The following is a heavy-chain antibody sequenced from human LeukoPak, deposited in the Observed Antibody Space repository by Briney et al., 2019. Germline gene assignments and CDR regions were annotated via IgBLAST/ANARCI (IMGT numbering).Heavy chain of an antibody. Sequence: GGSLRLSCAASGFTFSSYWMSWVRQAPGKGLEWVANIKQDGSEKYYVDSVKGRFTISRDNAKNSLYLQMNSLRAEDTAVYYCARDKDKWLRFGGLNWFDPRGQGTLVTVSS. CDR1: GFTFSSYW. D-gene: IGHD5-12*01. J-gene: IGHJ5*02. V-gene: IGHV3-7*03. CDR3: ARDKDKWLRFGGLNWFDP. CDR2: IKQDGSEK.